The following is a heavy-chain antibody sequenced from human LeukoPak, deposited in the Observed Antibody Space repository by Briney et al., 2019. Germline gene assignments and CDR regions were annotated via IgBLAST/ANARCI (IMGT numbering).Heavy chain of an antibody. CDR2: ISGSGGST. J-gene: IGHJ4*02. Sequence: PPSETLSLTCTVSGGSISSYYWSWIRQPPGKGLEWVSAISGSGGSTYYADSVKGRFTISRDNSKNTLYLQMNSLRAEDTAVYYCAKGTGYSGSYYELDYWGQGTLVTVSS. CDR3: AKGTGYSGSYYELDY. V-gene: IGHV3-23*01. CDR1: GGSISSYY. D-gene: IGHD1-26*01.